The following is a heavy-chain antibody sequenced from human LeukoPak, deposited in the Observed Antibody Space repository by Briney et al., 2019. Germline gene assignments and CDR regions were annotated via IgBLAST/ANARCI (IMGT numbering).Heavy chain of an antibody. CDR2: IIPILGIA. D-gene: IGHD6-13*01. CDR1: GGTFSSYA. CDR3: ARVPQGSSWPYYFDY. Sequence: VASVKVSCKASGGTFSSYAISWVRQAPGQGLGWMGRIIPILGIANYAQKFQGRVTITADKSTSTAYMELSSLRSEDTAVYYCARVPQGSSWPYYFDYWGQGTLVTVSS. V-gene: IGHV1-69*04. J-gene: IGHJ4*02.